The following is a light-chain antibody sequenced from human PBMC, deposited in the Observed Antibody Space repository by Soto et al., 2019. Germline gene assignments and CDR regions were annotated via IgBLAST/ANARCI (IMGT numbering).Light chain of an antibody. J-gene: IGKJ1*01. CDR3: QQSYSTPST. Sequence: DIEMTQSPSSLSASVGDRVTITCRASQSISSYINWYQQKPGEAPKLLIYAASSLQSGVPSRFSGSGSGTDFTLTISCLQPEDFATYYCQQSYSTPSTFGQGTKVDI. CDR2: AAS. V-gene: IGKV1-39*01. CDR1: QSISSY.